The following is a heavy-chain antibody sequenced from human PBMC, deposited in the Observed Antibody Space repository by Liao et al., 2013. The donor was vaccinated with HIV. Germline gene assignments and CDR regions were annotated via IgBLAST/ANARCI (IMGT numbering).Heavy chain of an antibody. CDR2: IYHSGST. CDR1: GGSISSGGYS. D-gene: IGHD6-6*01. J-gene: IGHJ6*03. Sequence: QLQLQESGSGLVKPSQTLSLTCAVSGGSISSGGYSWSWIRQPPGKGLEWIGYIYHSGSTYYNPSLKSRVTISVDRSKNQFSLKLSSVTAADTAVYYCARLVARLPYYYYYMTSGAKGPRSPSP. CDR3: ARLVARLPYYYYYMTS. V-gene: IGHV4-30-2*01.